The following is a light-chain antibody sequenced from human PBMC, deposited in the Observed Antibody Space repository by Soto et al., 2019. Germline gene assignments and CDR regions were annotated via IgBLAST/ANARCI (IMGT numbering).Light chain of an antibody. Sequence: EIVMTQSPATLSVSPGERATLSCRASQRVSSKLAWYQQKPGQAPRLLIYGASTRATGIPARFSGSGSGTEFTLTISSLQSEDFAVYYCQHYNIGPAFGQGTKVAIK. CDR1: QRVSSK. CDR3: QHYNIGPA. V-gene: IGKV3-15*01. CDR2: GAS. J-gene: IGKJ1*01.